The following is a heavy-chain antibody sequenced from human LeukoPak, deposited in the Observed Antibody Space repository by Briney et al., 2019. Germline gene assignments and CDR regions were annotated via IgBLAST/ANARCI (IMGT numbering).Heavy chain of an antibody. D-gene: IGHD4-17*01. CDR3: AKDSAGDYDLNFDY. CDR2: ISGSGGST. J-gene: IGHJ4*02. Sequence: GGSLRLSCAASGFTFSSYAMSWVRQAPGQGLEWVSAISGSGGSTYYADPVKGRFTISRDNSKNTLYLQMNSLRAEDTAVYYCAKDSAGDYDLNFDYWGQGTLATVSS. CDR1: GFTFSSYA. V-gene: IGHV3-23*01.